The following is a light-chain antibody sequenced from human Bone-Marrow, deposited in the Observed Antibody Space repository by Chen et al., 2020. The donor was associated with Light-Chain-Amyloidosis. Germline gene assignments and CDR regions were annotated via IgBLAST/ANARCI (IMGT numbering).Light chain of an antibody. J-gene: IGLJ3*02. V-gene: IGLV3-21*02. CDR1: NIGSTS. CDR2: DDS. CDR3: QVWDRSSDRPV. Sequence: SYVLTQPSSVSVAPGQTATIACGGNNIGSTSVHWYQQTPGQAPLLVVYDDSDRPSGIPERVSGSNSGNMATRTISRVEAGDEADYYCQVWDRSSDRPVFGGGTKLTVL.